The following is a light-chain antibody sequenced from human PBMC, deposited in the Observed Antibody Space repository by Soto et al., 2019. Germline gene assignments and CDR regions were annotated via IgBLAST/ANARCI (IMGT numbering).Light chain of an antibody. CDR1: QSVTSSY. V-gene: IGKV3-20*01. Sequence: EIVMTQSPGTLSLSPGERATLSCRASQSVTSSYLAWYQQKPGQAPRLLIYGASSRATGIPDRFGGSGSGTDFNLTISRLEPEDFAVYYCQQYGSSPYTFGQGTKLEIK. CDR3: QQYGSSPYT. J-gene: IGKJ2*01. CDR2: GAS.